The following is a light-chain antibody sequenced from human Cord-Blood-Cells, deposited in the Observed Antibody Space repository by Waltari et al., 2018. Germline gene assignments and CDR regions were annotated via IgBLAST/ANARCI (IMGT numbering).Light chain of an antibody. CDR2: GAS. Sequence: EIVLTQSPATLSLSPGERATLSCRASQGVSSYLAWYQQKPGQAPRLLIYGASNRATGIPARFSGSGSGTDFTLTISSLEPEDFAVYYCQQRSNWPPYTFGQGTKLEIK. V-gene: IGKV3-11*01. J-gene: IGKJ2*01. CDR1: QGVSSY. CDR3: QQRSNWPPYT.